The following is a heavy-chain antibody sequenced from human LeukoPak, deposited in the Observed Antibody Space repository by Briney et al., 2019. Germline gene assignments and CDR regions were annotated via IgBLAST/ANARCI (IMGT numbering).Heavy chain of an antibody. CDR1: GGSISGYF. Sequence: SETLSLTCSVSGGSISGYFWSWIRQPAGKGLEWIGRVYTGGSINYKPSLKSRVTISLDTSRSQFSLKLTSVTAADTAVYYCARDPVLEHYFDYWGQGTLVTVSS. CDR3: ARDPVLEHYFDY. J-gene: IGHJ4*02. CDR2: VYTGGSI. V-gene: IGHV4-4*07. D-gene: IGHD3-3*01.